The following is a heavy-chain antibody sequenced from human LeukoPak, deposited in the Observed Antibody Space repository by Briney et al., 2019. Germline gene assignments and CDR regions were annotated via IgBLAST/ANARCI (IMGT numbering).Heavy chain of an antibody. V-gene: IGHV4-34*01. CDR3: ARGLKIRHYYYYDSSGYYGTLDY. D-gene: IGHD3-22*01. CDR2: INHSGST. CDR1: GGSFSGYY. J-gene: IGHJ4*02. Sequence: PSETLSLTCAVYGGSFSGYYWSWIRQPPGKGLEWIGEINHSGSTNYNPSLKGRVTISVDTSKNQFSLKLSSVTAADTAVYYCARGLKIRHYYYYDSSGYYGTLDYWGQGTLVTVSS.